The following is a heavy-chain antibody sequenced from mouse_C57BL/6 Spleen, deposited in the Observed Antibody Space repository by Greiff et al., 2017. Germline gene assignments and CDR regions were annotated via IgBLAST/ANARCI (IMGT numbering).Heavy chain of an antibody. D-gene: IGHD1-1*01. V-gene: IGHV1-18*01. CDR1: GYTFTDYN. CDR3: ARRRAITTVVANWYFEV. J-gene: IGHJ1*03. CDR2: INPNNGGT. Sequence: EVQLQQSGPELVKPGASVKIPCKASGYTFTDYNMDWVKQSHGKSLEWIGDINPNNGGTIYNQKFKGKATLTVDKSSSTAYMELRSLTSEDTAVYYCARRRAITTVVANWYFEVWGTGTTVTVSS.